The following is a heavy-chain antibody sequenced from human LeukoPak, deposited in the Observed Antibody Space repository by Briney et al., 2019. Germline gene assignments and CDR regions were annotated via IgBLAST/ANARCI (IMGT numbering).Heavy chain of an antibody. Sequence: SETLSLTCTVSGGSISSYSWNWIRQPPGKGLEWIGYIYYSGSTSYNPSLKSRVTISVDTSKNQFSLKLSSVTAADTAMYYCATTVITRSAMFDYWGQGILVTVSS. CDR3: ATTVITRSAMFDY. D-gene: IGHD4-17*01. CDR1: GGSISSYS. CDR2: IYYSGST. V-gene: IGHV4-59*08. J-gene: IGHJ4*02.